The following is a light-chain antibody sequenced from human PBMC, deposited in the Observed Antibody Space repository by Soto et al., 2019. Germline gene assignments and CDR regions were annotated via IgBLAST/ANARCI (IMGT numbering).Light chain of an antibody. CDR3: QQSYTTPLFT. J-gene: IGKJ3*01. CDR2: AAS. V-gene: IGKV1-39*01. CDR1: QSISTN. Sequence: DIQMTQSPSSLSASVGDRVTITCRASQSISTNLNWYQVKPGKAPKLLIYAASSLESGVPSRFSGSGSGPDFTLPISSLQPEDFATYYCQQSYTTPLFTFGPGTKVDIK.